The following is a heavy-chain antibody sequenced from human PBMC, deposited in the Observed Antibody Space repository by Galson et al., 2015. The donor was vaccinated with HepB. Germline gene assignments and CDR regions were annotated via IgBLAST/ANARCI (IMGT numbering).Heavy chain of an antibody. CDR3: ARDPGWWLRLFDY. J-gene: IGHJ4*02. CDR2: IKQDGTEK. D-gene: IGHD5-12*01. CDR1: GFAFSTCW. Sequence: SLRLSCAASGFAFSTCWMSWVRQAPGKGLEWVANIKQDGTEKYYVDSVKGRFTISRDNAKNSLYLEMNSLRAEGTAVYYCARDPGWWLRLFDYWGQGALVTVSS. V-gene: IGHV3-7*03.